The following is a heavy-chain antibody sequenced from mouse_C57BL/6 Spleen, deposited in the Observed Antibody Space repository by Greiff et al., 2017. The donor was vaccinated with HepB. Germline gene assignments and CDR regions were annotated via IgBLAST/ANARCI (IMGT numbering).Heavy chain of an antibody. CDR3: ARSGIYYYGSSFDY. J-gene: IGHJ2*01. CDR1: GYAFSSYW. CDR2: IYPGDGDT. Sequence: QVHVKQSGAELVKPGASVKISCKASGYAFSSYWMNWVKQRPGKGLEWIGQIYPGDGDTNYNGKFKGKATLTADKSSSTAYMQLSSLTSEDSAVYFCARSGIYYYGSSFDYWGQSTTLTVSS. D-gene: IGHD1-1*01. V-gene: IGHV1-80*01.